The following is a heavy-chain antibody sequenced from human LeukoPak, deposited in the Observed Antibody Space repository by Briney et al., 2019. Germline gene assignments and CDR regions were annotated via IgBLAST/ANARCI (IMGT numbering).Heavy chain of an antibody. Sequence: GGSLRLSCAASGFTFSSYAMHWVRQAPGKGLEWVAVISYDGSNKYYADSVKGRFTISRDNSKNTLYLQMNSLRAEDTAVYYCARERSNYDFWSGYQGDYWGQGTLVTVSS. J-gene: IGHJ4*02. CDR2: ISYDGSNK. CDR3: ARERSNYDFWSGYQGDY. D-gene: IGHD3-3*01. CDR1: GFTFSSYA. V-gene: IGHV3-30-3*01.